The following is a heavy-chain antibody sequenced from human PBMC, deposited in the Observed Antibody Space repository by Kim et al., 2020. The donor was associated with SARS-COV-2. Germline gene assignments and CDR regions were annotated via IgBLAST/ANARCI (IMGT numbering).Heavy chain of an antibody. D-gene: IGHD3-10*01. Sequence: GGSLRPSCAVSGFTFRNYGMHWVRQAPGKGLEWVALISFDGSKTYYVDSVKGRFTISRDNSKNTLFLHMFALGDEDTAVYYCAKEGTSGTFSDYWGQGTL. J-gene: IGHJ4*02. V-gene: IGHV3-30*18. CDR1: GFTFRNYG. CDR3: AKEGTSGTFSDY. CDR2: ISFDGSKT.